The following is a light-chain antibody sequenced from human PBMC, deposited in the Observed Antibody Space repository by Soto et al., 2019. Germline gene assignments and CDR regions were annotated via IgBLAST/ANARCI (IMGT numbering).Light chain of an antibody. CDR3: GTWDSRVTAMV. Sequence: QLVLTQPPSVSAAPGQTVTISCSGSSSNFGGNYVSWYQQVPATAPQLLIYDNNKRPSGSPHRFSVSKSGTSATLGITGLQTGEEAEYYCGTWDSRVTAMVFGGGTKVT. CDR2: DNN. CDR1: SSNFGGNY. J-gene: IGLJ2*01. V-gene: IGLV1-51*01.